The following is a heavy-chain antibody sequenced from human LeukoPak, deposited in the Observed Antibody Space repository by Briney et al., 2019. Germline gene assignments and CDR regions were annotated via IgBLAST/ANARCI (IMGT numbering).Heavy chain of an antibody. D-gene: IGHD2-15*01. CDR3: AKLVYSLDGSGHNWFDP. J-gene: IGHJ5*02. CDR1: GGSISSYY. CDR2: IHTSGST. Sequence: PSETLSLTCTVSGGSISSYYWSWIRQPAGKGLEWIGFIHTSGSTYYIPSLKSRVTMSVDTSKNQFSLKLSSVTAADTAVYYCAKLVYSLDGSGHNWFDPWGQGALVTVSS. V-gene: IGHV4-4*07.